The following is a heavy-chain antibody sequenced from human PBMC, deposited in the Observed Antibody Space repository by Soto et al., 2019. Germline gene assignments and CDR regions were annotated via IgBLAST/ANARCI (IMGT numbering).Heavy chain of an antibody. CDR2: VSGSGGVT. CDR1: GFTFSSYA. D-gene: IGHD2-2*01. Sequence: EVQLLESGGGLVQPGGSLRLSCAASGFTFSSYAMSWVRQAPGKGLEWVSVVSGSGGVTYYADSVKGRFTISRDKSKNTLYLQMNSLRAEDTALYYCAKLGYCSSTSCFRDYWGQGTLVTVSS. V-gene: IGHV3-23*01. J-gene: IGHJ4*02. CDR3: AKLGYCSSTSCFRDY.